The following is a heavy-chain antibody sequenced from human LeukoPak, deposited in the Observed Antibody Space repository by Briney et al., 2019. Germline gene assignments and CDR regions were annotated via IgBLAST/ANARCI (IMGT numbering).Heavy chain of an antibody. J-gene: IGHJ5*02. D-gene: IGHD1-26*01. CDR1: GDSISNYY. V-gene: IGHV4-4*07. CDR2: IYATGRT. Sequence: PSETLSLTCTVSGDSISNYYWSWIRQSAGKGLEWIGRIYATGRTTYNPSLKSRVTISIDTSKNQFSLNLSSVTAADTAVYYCARRVIMSGTGVPDTWLDPWGQGTLVTVSS. CDR3: ARRVIMSGTGVPDTWLDP.